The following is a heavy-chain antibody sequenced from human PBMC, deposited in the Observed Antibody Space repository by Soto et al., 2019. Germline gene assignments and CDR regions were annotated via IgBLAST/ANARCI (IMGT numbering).Heavy chain of an antibody. Sequence: QVQLVQSGAEVKKPGSSVKVSCKASGGTFSSYAISWVRQAPGQGLEWMGGIIPIFGTANYAQKFQGRVTITAAESTSTAYMELSSLRSADTAVYYCAGCSGGSCYSALYYYYYGMDVWGQGTTVTVSS. CDR2: IIPIFGTA. V-gene: IGHV1-69*12. D-gene: IGHD2-15*01. CDR3: AGCSGGSCYSALYYYYYGMDV. CDR1: GGTFSSYA. J-gene: IGHJ6*02.